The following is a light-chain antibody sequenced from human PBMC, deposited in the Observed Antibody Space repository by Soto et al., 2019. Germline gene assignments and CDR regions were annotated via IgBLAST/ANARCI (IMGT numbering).Light chain of an antibody. CDR1: QSISSW. J-gene: IGKJ1*01. V-gene: IGKV1-5*01. CDR2: DAS. CDR3: QQYNSYSRT. Sequence: DIQMTQSPSTLSASVGDRVTITCRASQSISSWLAWYQQKPGKAPKLLISDASSLKSGVPSRFSGSGSATEFTLTSSSLQPDDFATYYCQQYNSYSRTFGQGTKVDIK.